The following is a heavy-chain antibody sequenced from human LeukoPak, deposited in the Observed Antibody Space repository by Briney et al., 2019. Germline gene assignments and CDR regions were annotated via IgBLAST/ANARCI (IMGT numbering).Heavy chain of an antibody. J-gene: IGHJ3*02. CDR3: ARDGAGRAFDI. V-gene: IGHV4-61*02. CDR2: IYTSGST. D-gene: IGHD3-10*01. CDR1: GGSISSGSYY. Sequence: PSETLSLTCTVSGGSISSGSYYWSWIRQPAGKGLEWIGRIYTSGSTNYNPSLKSRVTISVDTSKNQFSLKLSSVTAADTAVYYCARDGAGRAFDIWGQGTMVTVSS.